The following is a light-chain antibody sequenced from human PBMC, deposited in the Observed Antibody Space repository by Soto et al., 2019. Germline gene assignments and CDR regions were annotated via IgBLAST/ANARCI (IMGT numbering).Light chain of an antibody. CDR2: DVS. V-gene: IGLV2-11*01. CDR1: SSDVGGYNY. CDR3: CSYAGSYTFDV. J-gene: IGLJ1*01. Sequence: QSAVAQPRWVSVSPGQSVTISCSGTSSDVGGYNYVSLYQQHPGKAPKLMIYDVSKRPSGVPDRFSGSKSGNTASLTISGLQAEDEADYYCCSYAGSYTFDVFGTGTKVTVL.